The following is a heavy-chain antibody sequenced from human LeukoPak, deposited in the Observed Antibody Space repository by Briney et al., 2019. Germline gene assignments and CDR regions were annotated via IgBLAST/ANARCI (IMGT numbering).Heavy chain of an antibody. Sequence: PSQTLSLTCTVSGDSISSGSYYWSWIRQPAGKGLEWIGRIYTSGSTNYNPSLKSRVTISVDTSKNQFSLKLSSVTAADTAVYYCAREEHYSDNSGYYPDFWGQGTLVTVSS. CDR1: GDSISSGSYY. CDR2: IYTSGST. D-gene: IGHD3-22*01. CDR3: AREEHYSDNSGYYPDF. J-gene: IGHJ4*02. V-gene: IGHV4-61*02.